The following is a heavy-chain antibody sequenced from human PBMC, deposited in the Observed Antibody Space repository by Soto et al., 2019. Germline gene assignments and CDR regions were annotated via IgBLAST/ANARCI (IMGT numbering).Heavy chain of an antibody. CDR2: SYHSGST. V-gene: IGHV4-30-2*01. Sequence: WIRQPPGKGLGWSGYSYHSGSTYYNPSRKRRVTIAVDRSKNQFSRKLGSVTAADTAVYYCARVPGPWGQGTLVTVSS. J-gene: IGHJ5*02. CDR3: ARVPGP.